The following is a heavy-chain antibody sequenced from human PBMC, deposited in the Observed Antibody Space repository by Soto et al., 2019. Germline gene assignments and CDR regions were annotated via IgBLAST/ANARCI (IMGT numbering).Heavy chain of an antibody. J-gene: IGHJ6*02. D-gene: IGHD4-17*01. CDR3: ARGDYGDYDSSYYGMAV. Sequence: QVQLVQSGAEVKKPGSSVKVSCKASGGSFNSDAINWVRQAPGQGLEWMGGIIPISGTTNYAQKFQGRVTITADESTGTAYMDVSSLRSEDTAIYYCARGDYGDYDSSYYGMAVWGQGTTVTVSS. CDR2: IIPISGTT. CDR1: GGSFNSDA. V-gene: IGHV1-69*01.